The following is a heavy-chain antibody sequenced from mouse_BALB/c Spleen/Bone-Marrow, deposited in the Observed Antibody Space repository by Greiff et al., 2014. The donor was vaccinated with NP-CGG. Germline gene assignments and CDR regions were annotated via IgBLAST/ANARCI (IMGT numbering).Heavy chain of an antibody. V-gene: IGHV1S81*02. CDR3: ARAAYDPYAMDY. Sequence: LQESGAELVKPGASVKLSCKASGYTFTGYYMYWVKQRPGQGLEWIGEINPNNDGTNFNEKFKSKATLTVDKSSSTAYMQLSSLTSEDSAVYYCARAAYDPYAMDYWGQGTSVTVSS. CDR2: INPNNDGT. J-gene: IGHJ4*01. D-gene: IGHD2-3*01. CDR1: GYTFTGYY.